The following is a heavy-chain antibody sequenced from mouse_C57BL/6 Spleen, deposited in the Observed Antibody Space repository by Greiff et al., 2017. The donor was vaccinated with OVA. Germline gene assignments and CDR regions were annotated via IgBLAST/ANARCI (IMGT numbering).Heavy chain of an antibody. CDR2: INPNNGGT. CDR3: ARGGSTGSYAMDY. V-gene: IGHV1-22*01. J-gene: IGHJ4*01. D-gene: IGHD4-1*01. Sequence: VQLKESGPELVKPGASVKMSCKASGYTFTDYNMHWVKQSHGKSLEWIGYINPNNGGTSYNQKFKGKATLTVNKSSSTAYMELRSLTSEDSAVYYCARGGSTGSYAMDYWGQGTSVTVSS. CDR1: GYTFTDYN.